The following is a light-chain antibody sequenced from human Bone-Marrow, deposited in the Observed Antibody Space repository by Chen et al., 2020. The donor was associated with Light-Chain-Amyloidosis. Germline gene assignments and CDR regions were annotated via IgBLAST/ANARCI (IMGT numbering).Light chain of an antibody. V-gene: IGLV2-11*01. CDR2: DVS. CDR3: CSYAGSYTFSYV. Sequence: QSALTQPRSVSGSPGQSVTIPCTGTSSDVGGYNYVSWYQQHPGKAPKLMIYDVSKRPSGVPERFSGSKSGNTASLTISGLQAEDEADYYCCSYAGSYTFSYVFGTGTKVTVL. CDR1: SSDVGGYNY. J-gene: IGLJ1*01.